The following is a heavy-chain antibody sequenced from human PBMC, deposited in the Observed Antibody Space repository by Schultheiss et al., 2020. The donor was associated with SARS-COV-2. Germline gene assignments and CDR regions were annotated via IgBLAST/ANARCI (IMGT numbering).Heavy chain of an antibody. CDR3: ARQYCSGGSCYIGAAGAFDI. V-gene: IGHV3-74*01. Sequence: GGSLRLSCAASGFTFSSYAMSWVRQAPGKGLEWVSRINTDGRDTSYADSVKGRFTISRDNAKNTLYLQMNSLRAEDTAVYYCARQYCSGGSCYIGAAGAFDIWGQGTMVTVSS. CDR1: GFTFSSYA. CDR2: INTDGRDT. D-gene: IGHD2-15*01. J-gene: IGHJ3*02.